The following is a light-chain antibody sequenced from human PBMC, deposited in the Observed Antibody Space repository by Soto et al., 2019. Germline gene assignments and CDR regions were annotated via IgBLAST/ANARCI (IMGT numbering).Light chain of an antibody. V-gene: IGLV1-44*01. CDR1: RSNIAANT. CDR2: SNN. J-gene: IGLJ3*02. CDR3: AAWDDSLNGPV. Sequence: QLVLTQPPSASGAPGQRVTISCSGSRSNIAANTVNWYQQFPGTAPKLLIYSNNQRPSGVPDRFSGSKSGTSASLAISGLQSVDESDYYCAAWDDSLNGPVFGGGTKVTVL.